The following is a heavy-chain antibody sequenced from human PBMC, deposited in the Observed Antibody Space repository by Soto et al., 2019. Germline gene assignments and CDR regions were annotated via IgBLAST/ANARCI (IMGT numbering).Heavy chain of an antibody. Sequence: QVQLVQSGAEVKNPGASVKVSCKTSGYVFTKCAIHWVRQAPGQRPEWLGWINAGDGHTKYSQKFQGRLTITRDTSASTAYMELNSLRSEDTGFYYCATYNGSGTYYNPPPFSYWGQGTLVSVSS. CDR1: GYVFTKCA. V-gene: IGHV1-3*01. CDR3: ATYNGSGTYYNPPPFSY. D-gene: IGHD3-10*01. J-gene: IGHJ4*02. CDR2: INAGDGHT.